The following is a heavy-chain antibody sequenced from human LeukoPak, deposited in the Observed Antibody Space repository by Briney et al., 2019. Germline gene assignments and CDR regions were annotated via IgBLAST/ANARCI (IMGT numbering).Heavy chain of an antibody. D-gene: IGHD3-10*01. Sequence: SETLSLTCAVYGGSFSGYYWSWIRQPPGKGLEWIGEINHSGSTNYNPSLKSRVTISVDTSKNQFSLKLSSVTAADMAVYYCARGTRYYGSGSYGTFDPWGQGTLVTVSS. CDR1: GGSFSGYY. CDR2: INHSGST. CDR3: ARGTRYYGSGSYGTFDP. V-gene: IGHV4-34*01. J-gene: IGHJ5*02.